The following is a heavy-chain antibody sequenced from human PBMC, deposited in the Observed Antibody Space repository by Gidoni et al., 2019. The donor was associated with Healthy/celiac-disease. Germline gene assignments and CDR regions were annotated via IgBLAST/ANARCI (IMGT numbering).Heavy chain of an antibody. CDR2: ISYDGSNK. V-gene: IGHV3-30*18. CDR3: AKDRPKYSSGYYDYGMDV. J-gene: IGHJ6*02. CDR1: GFTFSSYG. Sequence: QVQLVESGGGVVQPGRSLRLSCAASGFTFSSYGMHWVRQAPGKGLEWVAVISYDGSNKYYADSVKGRFTISRDNSKNTLYLQMNSLRAEDTAVYYCAKDRPKYSSGYYDYGMDVWGQGTTVTVSS. D-gene: IGHD6-19*01.